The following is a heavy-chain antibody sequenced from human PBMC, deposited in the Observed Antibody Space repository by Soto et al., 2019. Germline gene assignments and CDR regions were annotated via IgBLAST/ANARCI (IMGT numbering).Heavy chain of an antibody. CDR1: GFTFSSYG. Sequence: QVQLVESGGGVVQPGRSLRLSCAASGFTFSSYGMHWVRQAPGKGLEWVAVIWYDGSNKYYADSVKGRFNIARDNSKNTMYLQINSRRAEDTALYYCERDFGAMVRGVILPSPPDYWGQGTLVTVYS. CDR3: ERDFGAMVRGVILPSPPDY. V-gene: IGHV3-33*01. D-gene: IGHD3-10*01. CDR2: IWYDGSNK. J-gene: IGHJ4*02.